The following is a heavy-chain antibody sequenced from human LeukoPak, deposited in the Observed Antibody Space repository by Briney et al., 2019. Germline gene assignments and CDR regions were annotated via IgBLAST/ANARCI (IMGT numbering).Heavy chain of an antibody. CDR1: GFTFSNYA. V-gene: IGHV3-23*01. D-gene: IGHD2-15*01. CDR3: AKGRGYCTGGSCYSDY. Sequence: GGSLRLSCTASGFTFSNYAMSWVRQAPGKGLGWVSTISGSDGSTYYADSVKGRFTISRDNSKNTLYLQMNSLRVEDTAIYYCAKGRGYCTGGSCYSDYWGQGTLVTVSS. CDR2: ISGSDGST. J-gene: IGHJ4*02.